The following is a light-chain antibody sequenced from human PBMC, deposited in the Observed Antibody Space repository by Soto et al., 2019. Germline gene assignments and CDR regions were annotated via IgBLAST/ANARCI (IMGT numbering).Light chain of an antibody. V-gene: IGLV4-69*01. J-gene: IGLJ3*02. CDR1: SGYSTYA. CDR2: INYDGTH. CDR3: QSLGTGIQV. Sequence: QTVVTQSPSASASLGASVKLTCTLSSGYSTYAIAWQQQQSEKGPRFLMKINYDGTHSKGDGFFDRFSGSSSGAERHLTISSLQSEDEADYYCQSLGTGIQVFGGGTKLTVL.